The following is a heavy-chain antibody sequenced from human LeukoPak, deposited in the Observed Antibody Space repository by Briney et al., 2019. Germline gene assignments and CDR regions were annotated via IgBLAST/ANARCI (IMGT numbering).Heavy chain of an antibody. J-gene: IGHJ4*02. CDR2: IYTSGST. CDR3: ARENSDIVVVPAAMTFDY. D-gene: IGHD2-2*01. Sequence: SQTLSLTCTVSGGSISSGSYYWSWIRQPAGRGLEWIGRIYTSGSTNYNPSLKSRVTISVDTSKNQFSLKLSSVTAADTAVYYCARENSDIVVVPAAMTFDYWGQGTLVTVSS. CDR1: GGSISSGSYY. V-gene: IGHV4-61*02.